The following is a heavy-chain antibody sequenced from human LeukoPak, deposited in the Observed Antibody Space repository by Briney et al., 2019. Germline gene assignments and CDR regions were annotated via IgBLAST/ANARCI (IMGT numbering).Heavy chain of an antibody. J-gene: IGHJ4*02. Sequence: GGSLRLSCAASGFSLRRYWMSWVRQAPGEGLEWVANIKQDGSDKYYVDSVKGRFTISRDNAKNSLYLQMNRLRAEDTAVYYCAREEYVDHLGWGQGTLVTVSS. D-gene: IGHD2/OR15-2a*01. V-gene: IGHV3-7*01. CDR1: GFSLRRYW. CDR3: AREEYVDHLG. CDR2: IKQDGSDK.